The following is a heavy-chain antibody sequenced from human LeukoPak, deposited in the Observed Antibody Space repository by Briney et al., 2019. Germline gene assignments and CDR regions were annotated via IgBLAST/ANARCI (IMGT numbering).Heavy chain of an antibody. CDR2: IHYSGGT. V-gene: IGHV4-59*13. Sequence: SETLSLTCTVSGGSITSYHWGCIRQPPGKGLELMGCIHYSGGTNFNPSLRGRLTISIDSSKNQFSLTLNSATAADTAVYYCARLGTTFDAFDLWGQGTMITVPS. J-gene: IGHJ3*01. CDR1: GGSITSYH. D-gene: IGHD2/OR15-2a*01. CDR3: ARLGTTFDAFDL.